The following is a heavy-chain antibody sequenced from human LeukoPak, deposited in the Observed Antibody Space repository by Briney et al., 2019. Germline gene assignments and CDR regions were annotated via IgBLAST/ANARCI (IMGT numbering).Heavy chain of an antibody. Sequence: GGSLRLSCEASGFTFNTYSMNWARQAPGKGLEWVSSIDSSGGYMFYADSVKGRFIISRDNAKDSLYLQMNSLKSEDTAVYCCTRGWQYASGPHFDYWGQGSLVTVSS. CDR3: TRGWQYASGPHFDY. J-gene: IGHJ4*02. CDR1: GFTFNTYS. V-gene: IGHV3-21*03. D-gene: IGHD5-24*01. CDR2: IDSSGGYM.